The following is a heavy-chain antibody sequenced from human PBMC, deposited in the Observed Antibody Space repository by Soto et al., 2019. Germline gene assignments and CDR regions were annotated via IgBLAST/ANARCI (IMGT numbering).Heavy chain of an antibody. CDR2: VSHDGRNT. J-gene: IGHJ4*02. Sequence: VQLVESGGGVVQPGRSLRLSCAASGFTFSDYAMHWVRQAPGKGLEWVAVVSHDGRNTHYADSVKGRFTISRDSSKNRLSLKMTSLRAEDAAVYYIAMEGRHSLLTSDVNYWGQGALVTASS. D-gene: IGHD2-15*01. CDR1: GFTFSDYA. CDR3: AMEGRHSLLTSDVNY. V-gene: IGHV3-30*03.